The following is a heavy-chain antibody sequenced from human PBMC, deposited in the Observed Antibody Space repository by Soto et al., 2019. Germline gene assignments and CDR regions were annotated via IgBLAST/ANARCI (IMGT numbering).Heavy chain of an antibody. CDR1: GFTFDDYA. CDR3: AKDGVGWSVDRAEGFRGVVVPDEPPYYYMDV. CDR2: NSWNSGSI. Sequence: EVQLVESGGGLVQPGRSLRLSCAASGFTFDDYAMHWVRQAPGKGLEWVSGNSWNSGSIGYADSVKGRFTISRDNAKNSLSLPMNSLRAEDTALYCCAKDGVGWSVDRAEGFRGVVVPDEPPYYYMDVWGKGTTVTVSS. V-gene: IGHV3-9*01. J-gene: IGHJ6*03. D-gene: IGHD2-2*01.